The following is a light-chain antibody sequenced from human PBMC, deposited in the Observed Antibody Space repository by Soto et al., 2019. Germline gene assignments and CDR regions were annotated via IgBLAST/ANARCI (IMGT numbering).Light chain of an antibody. CDR3: QQFNSYPLT. V-gene: IGKV1-5*01. J-gene: IGKJ4*01. Sequence: DIQMTQSPSTLSGGVGDRVTITCRASQTISSWLAWYQQKPGKAPKLLIYDASSLQTGVPSRFSGSGSGTEITLTIISLQPDDFATYYCQQFNSYPLTFGGGAKVDIK. CDR2: DAS. CDR1: QTISSW.